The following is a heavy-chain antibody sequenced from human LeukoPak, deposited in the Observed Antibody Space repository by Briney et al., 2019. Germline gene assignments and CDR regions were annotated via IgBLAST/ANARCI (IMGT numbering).Heavy chain of an antibody. D-gene: IGHD3-10*01. J-gene: IGHJ6*03. CDR3: ASVRRGFGESSKYYAYYYMGV. CDR1: GGSISSSSYY. V-gene: IGHV4-39*01. CDR2: IYYSGSI. Sequence: SETLSLTCTVSGGSISSSSYYWGWIRQPPGKGLEWIGNIYYSGSIYYNTSLKSRGPISLETSKNQFSLKLSSLTAADTAVYYCASVRRGFGESSKYYAYYYMGVWGKGTTVTISS.